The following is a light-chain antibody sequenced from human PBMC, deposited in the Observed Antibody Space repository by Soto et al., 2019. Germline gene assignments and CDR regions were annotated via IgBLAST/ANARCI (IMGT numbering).Light chain of an antibody. CDR2: AAS. J-gene: IGKJ4*01. V-gene: IGKV1-17*01. Sequence: EIEMTKSRSSLSASVGDRVSITCRPSQAIRNDLGWYQQKPGKVPKRLMYAASSLQSGVPSRFSGSGSGTEFTLTLSSLQPEDFASYYCLQHNSYPLTFGGGTKVEIK. CDR3: LQHNSYPLT. CDR1: QAIRND.